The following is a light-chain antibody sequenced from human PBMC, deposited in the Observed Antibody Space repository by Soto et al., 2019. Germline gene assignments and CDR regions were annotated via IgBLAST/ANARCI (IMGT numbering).Light chain of an antibody. V-gene: IGKV3-20*01. CDR1: QSVSSSY. Sequence: EIVLTQSPGTLSLSPGERTTRSCRASQSVSSSYVAWYQQKPGQAPRLLIYVASSSATGIPDRFSGSGSGTDFTLTISRLEHEDFAVYYCQQYGRSPWTFGQGTKVEI. J-gene: IGKJ1*01. CDR3: QQYGRSPWT. CDR2: VAS.